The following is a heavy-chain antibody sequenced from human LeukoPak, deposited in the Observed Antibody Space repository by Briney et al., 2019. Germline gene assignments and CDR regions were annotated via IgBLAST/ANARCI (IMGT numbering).Heavy chain of an antibody. D-gene: IGHD3-10*02. J-gene: IGHJ6*04. CDR1: GFTFSSYS. CDR2: ITTSSSII. V-gene: IGHV3-48*01. CDR3: AELGITMIGGV. Sequence: GGSLRLSCAASGFTFSSYSMNWVRQAPGKGLEWVSYITTSSSIIYYADSVKGRFTISRDDAKNSLYLQMNSLRAEDTAVYYCAELGITMIGGVWGKGTTVTISS.